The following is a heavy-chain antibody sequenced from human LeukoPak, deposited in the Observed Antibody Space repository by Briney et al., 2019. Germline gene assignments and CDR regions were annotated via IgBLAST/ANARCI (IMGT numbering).Heavy chain of an antibody. J-gene: IGHJ4*02. CDR2: IYSGGNT. CDR1: GLSVSNTY. D-gene: IGHD4-17*01. Sequence: GGSLRLSCAASGLSVSNTYMSWVRQAPGKGVEWGSIIYSGGNTYYADSVKGRFTISRDNSKNNLYLKMNRLRPEDTAVYYCARGTVTEPDYWGQGTLVTVSS. V-gene: IGHV3-53*01. CDR3: ARGTVTEPDY.